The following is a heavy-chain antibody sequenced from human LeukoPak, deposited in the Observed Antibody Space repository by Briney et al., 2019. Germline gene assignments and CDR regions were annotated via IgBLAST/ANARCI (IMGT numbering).Heavy chain of an antibody. D-gene: IGHD6-19*01. CDR2: ISSSSSYI. Sequence: GGSLRLSCAASGFTFSSYSMNWVRQAPGKGLEWVSSISSSSSYIYYADSVKGLFTISRDNAKNSLYLQMNSLRAEDTAVYYCARDASGWYSFDYWGQGTLVTVSS. CDR1: GFTFSSYS. V-gene: IGHV3-21*01. CDR3: ARDASGWYSFDY. J-gene: IGHJ4*02.